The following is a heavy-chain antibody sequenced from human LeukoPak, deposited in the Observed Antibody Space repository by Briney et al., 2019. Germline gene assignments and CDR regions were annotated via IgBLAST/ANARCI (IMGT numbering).Heavy chain of an antibody. V-gene: IGHV1-2*04. D-gene: IGHD6-19*01. CDR2: INPNSGGT. J-gene: IGHJ4*02. CDR3: ARGPYSSGWYVDY. Sequence: ASVKVSCKASGYTFTVYYMRWVRQAPGQGLEWMGWINPNSGGTNYAQKFQGWVTMTRDTSISTAYMELSRLRSDDTAVYYCARGPYSSGWYVDYWGQGTLVTVSS. CDR1: GYTFTVYY.